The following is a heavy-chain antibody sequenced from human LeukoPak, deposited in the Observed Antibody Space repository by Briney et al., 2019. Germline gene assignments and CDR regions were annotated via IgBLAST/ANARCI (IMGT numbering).Heavy chain of an antibody. CDR3: ARTYYDILTGYNPYFDY. D-gene: IGHD3-9*01. J-gene: IGHJ4*02. CDR1: GFTFNTYT. V-gene: IGHV3-21*01. CDR2: ITASSTAI. Sequence: GGSLRLSCAASGFTFNTYTMNWVRQAPGKGLEWVSSITASSTAIYSADSVKGRFTISRDNAKNFLYLQMNSLRAENTAVYYCARTYYDILTGYNPYFDYWGQGILVTVSS.